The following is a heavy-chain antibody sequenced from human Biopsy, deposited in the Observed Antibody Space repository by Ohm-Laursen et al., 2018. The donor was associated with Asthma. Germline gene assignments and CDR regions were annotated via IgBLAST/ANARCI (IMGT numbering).Heavy chain of an antibody. V-gene: IGHV3-9*01. D-gene: IGHD6-13*01. CDR1: RFTYE. J-gene: IGHJ4*02. Sequence: SLRLSCAATRFTYEMHWVRQAPGKGLEWVSGVSWNSGSIDYADSVKGRFTISRDNAKNSLYLQMNSLRGADTALYYCVKDIRLQLWGFDSWGQGTLVTVSS. CDR2: VSWNSGSI. CDR3: VKDIRLQLWGFDS.